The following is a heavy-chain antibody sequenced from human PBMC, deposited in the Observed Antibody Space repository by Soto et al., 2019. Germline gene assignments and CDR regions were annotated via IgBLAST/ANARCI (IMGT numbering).Heavy chain of an antibody. Sequence: QVQLVQSGTEVKKPGASVKVSCKASGFTFTSYAISWVRQAPGQGLEWMGWISAYNGNTNYAQKFQGRVPLTTYAPTTTAYMELRSLRYDDTAVYYCARDFTGWPPDGVDYWGQGTLVTVSS. J-gene: IGHJ4*02. D-gene: IGHD3-16*01. CDR1: GFTFTSYA. CDR2: ISAYNGNT. V-gene: IGHV1-18*01. CDR3: ARDFTGWPPDGVDY.